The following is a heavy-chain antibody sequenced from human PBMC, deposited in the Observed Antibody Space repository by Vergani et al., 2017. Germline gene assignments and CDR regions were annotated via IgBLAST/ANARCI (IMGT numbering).Heavy chain of an antibody. J-gene: IGHJ5*02. CDR3: ARDRGASSFDP. CDR1: GGSVSSGSYY. CDR2: IYTSGST. V-gene: IGHV4-61*01. Sequence: QLQLQESGPGLVKPSETLSLTCSVSGGSVSSGSYYWNWIRQPPGKGPEWIGYIYTSGSTNYNPSLESRVTMSVDTSKIQFSLKLSSVTAADTAVYYCARDRGASSFDPWGQGTLVTVSS. D-gene: IGHD2-2*01.